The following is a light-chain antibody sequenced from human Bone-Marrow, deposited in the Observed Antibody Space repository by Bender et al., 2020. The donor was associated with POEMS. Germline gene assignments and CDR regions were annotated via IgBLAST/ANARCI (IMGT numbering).Light chain of an antibody. V-gene: IGLV1-50*01. CDR1: ASNIGAGYD. CDR2: GNN. J-gene: IGLJ3*02. CDR3: SAWDDSLSGWV. Sequence: QSVLTQPPSVSGAPGQRVTISCTGTASNIGAGYDVHWYQHLPGIPGTPPKLLIHGNNNRPSGVPGRFAGSKSGTSASLAISELQSEDEALYYCSAWDDSLSGWVFGGGTKLTVL.